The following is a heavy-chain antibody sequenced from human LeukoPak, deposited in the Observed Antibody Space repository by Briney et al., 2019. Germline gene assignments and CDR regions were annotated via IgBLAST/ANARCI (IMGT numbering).Heavy chain of an antibody. CDR2: IIPIFDTA. Sequence: SVKVSCKASGGTFSSYAINWVRQAPGQGLEWIRGIIPIFDTANYAQKFQGRVTITADESTSTAYMELSSLRSEDTAVYYCARGTHSSPLDYWGQGTLVTVSS. CDR3: ARGTHSSPLDY. D-gene: IGHD6-13*01. J-gene: IGHJ4*02. V-gene: IGHV1-69*13. CDR1: GGTFSSYA.